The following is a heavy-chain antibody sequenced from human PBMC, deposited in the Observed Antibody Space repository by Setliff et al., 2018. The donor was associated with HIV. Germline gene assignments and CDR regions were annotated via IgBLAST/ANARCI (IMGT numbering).Heavy chain of an antibody. J-gene: IGHJ3*02. D-gene: IGHD2-15*01. V-gene: IGHV1-18*01. CDR2: ISGFNGNT. CDR1: GYFFNNYG. CDR3: ARAGGFCNAATCLRGYDAFDI. Sequence: ASVKVSCKASGYFFNNYGIAWVRQAPGQGLEWMGWISGFNGNTNYAQILQGRVAVTTDTSTSTAYMELRSLRSDDTAVYYCARAGGFCNAATCLRGYDAFDIWGQGTTVTVSS.